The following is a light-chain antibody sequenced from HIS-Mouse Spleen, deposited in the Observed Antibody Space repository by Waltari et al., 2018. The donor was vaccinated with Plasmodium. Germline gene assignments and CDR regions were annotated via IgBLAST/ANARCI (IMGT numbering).Light chain of an antibody. Sequence: SSELTQDPAVSVALGQTVRITCQGDSLRSYYASWYQQKPGQAPVLVLYGKNNRPSGIPDRFPGSSSGNTASLTITGAQAEDEADYYCNSRDSSGNHLNVVFGGGTKLTVL. CDR3: NSRDSSGNHLNVV. CDR1: SLRSYY. V-gene: IGLV3-19*01. J-gene: IGLJ2*01. CDR2: GKN.